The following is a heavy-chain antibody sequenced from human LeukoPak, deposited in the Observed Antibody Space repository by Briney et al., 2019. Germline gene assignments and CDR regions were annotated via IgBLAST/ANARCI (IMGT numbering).Heavy chain of an antibody. Sequence: GGSLRLSCAASGFTFNIYSMHWVRQAPGKGLEWVSIITSTSGYIDYADSVKGRFTISRDNAKNSLYLQMNSLRAEDTAVYYCARVRALNSGDDIGGQGTMVTVSP. J-gene: IGHJ3*02. V-gene: IGHV3-21*01. CDR3: ARVRALNSGDDI. D-gene: IGHD3-10*01. CDR1: GFTFNIYS. CDR2: ITSTSGYI.